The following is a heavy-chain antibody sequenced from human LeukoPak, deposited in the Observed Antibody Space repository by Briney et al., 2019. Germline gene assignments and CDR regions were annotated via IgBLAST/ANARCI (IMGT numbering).Heavy chain of an antibody. D-gene: IGHD2-15*01. Sequence: PGRSLRLSCAASGFTFSSYAMHWVRQAPGKGLEWVAVISYDGSNKYYADSVKGRFTISRDNSKNTLYLQMNSLRAEYTAVYYCARGDIVVVVAATLEPWGQGTLVTVSS. J-gene: IGHJ5*02. CDR2: ISYDGSNK. CDR1: GFTFSSYA. V-gene: IGHV3-30*04. CDR3: ARGDIVVVVAATLEP.